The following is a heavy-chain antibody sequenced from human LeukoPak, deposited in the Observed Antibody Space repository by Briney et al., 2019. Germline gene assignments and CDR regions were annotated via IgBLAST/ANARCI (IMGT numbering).Heavy chain of an antibody. D-gene: IGHD4-23*01. CDR2: ISTYNGNT. CDR1: GYTFFTYG. V-gene: IGHV1-18*01. Sequence: ASVEVSCKASGYTFFTYGVTWVRQAPGQGLEWMGWISTYNGNTIAQKFQGRVTLTTDTSTSTAYMDLRSLKSDDTAVCYCARQYGDNSGSLDHWGQGTLVTVSS. CDR3: ARQYGDNSGSLDH. J-gene: IGHJ4*02.